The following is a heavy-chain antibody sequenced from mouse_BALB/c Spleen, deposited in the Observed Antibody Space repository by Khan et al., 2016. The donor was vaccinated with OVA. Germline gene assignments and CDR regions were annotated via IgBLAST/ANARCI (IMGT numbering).Heavy chain of an antibody. J-gene: IGHJ4*01. D-gene: IGHD2-14*01. CDR3: ARAYYRYDGYYAMDY. V-gene: IGHV2-6-4*01. CDR1: GFSLSRYN. Sequence: QVQPKESGPGLVVPSQSLSITCTVSGFSLSRYNIHWIRQPPGKGLEWLGMIWGGGGTDYNSTLKSRLSISKDNSKSQVFLKMNSLQTDDTAMYYCARAYYRYDGYYAMDYWGQGTSVTVSS. CDR2: IWGGGGT.